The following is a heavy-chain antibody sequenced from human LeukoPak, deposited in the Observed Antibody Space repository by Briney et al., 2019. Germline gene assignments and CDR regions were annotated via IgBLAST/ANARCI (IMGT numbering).Heavy chain of an antibody. J-gene: IGHJ3*02. CDR3: ARCKDDSSGSSDEAFDI. V-gene: IGHV4-34*01. CDR1: GGSFSGYY. CDR2: INHSGST. Sequence: PSETLSLTCAVYGGSFSGYYWSWIRQPPGKGLEWIGEINHSGSTNYNPSLKSRVTISVGTSKNQFSLKLSSVTAADTAVYYCARCKDDSSGSSDEAFDIWGQGTMVTVSS. D-gene: IGHD3-22*01.